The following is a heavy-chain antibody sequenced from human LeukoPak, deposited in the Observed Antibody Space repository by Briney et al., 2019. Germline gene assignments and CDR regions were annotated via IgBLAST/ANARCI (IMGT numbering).Heavy chain of an antibody. J-gene: IGHJ4*02. Sequence: SETLSLTCAVYGGSFSGYYWSWIRQPPGKGLEWIGEINHSGSTNYNPSLKSQVTISVDTSKNQFSLKLSSVTAADTAVYYCARGRVLNSSSWFRPRKQYYFDYWGQGTLVTVSS. CDR1: GGSFSGYY. CDR2: INHSGST. D-gene: IGHD6-13*01. CDR3: ARGRVLNSSSWFRPRKQYYFDY. V-gene: IGHV4-34*01.